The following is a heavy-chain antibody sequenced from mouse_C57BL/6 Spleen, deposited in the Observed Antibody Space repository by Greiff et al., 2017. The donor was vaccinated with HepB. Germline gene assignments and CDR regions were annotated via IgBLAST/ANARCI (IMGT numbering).Heavy chain of an antibody. D-gene: IGHD2-2*01. CDR3: ARGVAVTTGPSWFAY. V-gene: IGHV1-4*01. CDR1: GYTFTSYT. Sequence: VKLVESGAELARPGASVKMSCKASGYTFTSYTMHWVKQRPGQGLEWIGYINPSSGYTKYNQKFKDKATLTADKSSSTAYMQLSSLTSEDSAVYYCARGVAVTTGPSWFAYWGQGTLVTVSA. CDR2: INPSSGYT. J-gene: IGHJ3*01.